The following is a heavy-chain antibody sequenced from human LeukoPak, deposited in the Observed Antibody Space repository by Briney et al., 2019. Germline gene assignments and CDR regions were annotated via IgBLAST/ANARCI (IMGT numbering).Heavy chain of an antibody. D-gene: IGHD5-12*01. CDR1: GGTFSSYA. CDR3: ARDYRGYSGYGYFDY. CDR2: IIPIFGTA. J-gene: IGHJ4*02. V-gene: IGHV1-69*06. Sequence: GASVKVSCKASGGTFSSYAISWVRQAPGQGLEWMGGIIPIFGTANYAQKFQGRVTITADKSTSTAYMELSSLRSEDTAVYYCARDYRGYSGYGYFDYWGQGTLVTVSS.